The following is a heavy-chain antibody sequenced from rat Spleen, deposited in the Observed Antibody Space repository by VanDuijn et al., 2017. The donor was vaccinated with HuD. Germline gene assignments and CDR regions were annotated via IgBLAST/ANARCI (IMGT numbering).Heavy chain of an antibody. CDR1: GFTFSNYD. V-gene: IGHV5S13*01. Sequence: EVQLVESGGGLVQPGRSLKLSCAASGFTFSNYDMAWVRQTPTKALEWVASINSAGDNTYYRDSVKGRFTISRDNVRNTQYLQMDSKRAEDTATYYCARHGGLRNWFDYWGQGTLVTVSS. D-gene: IGHD1-11*01. J-gene: IGHJ3*01. CDR3: ARHGGLRNWFDY. CDR2: INSAGDNT.